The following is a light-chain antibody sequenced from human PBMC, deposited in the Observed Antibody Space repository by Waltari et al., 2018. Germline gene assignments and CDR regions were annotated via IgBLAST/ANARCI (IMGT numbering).Light chain of an antibody. CDR1: QSLLHTNGFHY. Sequence: DIVMTQSPLSLPVTPGEPASISCRSSQSLLHTNGFHYLEWYLQRPGQSPQLLIYLGTNRASGVPDRFSASRSGTDFTLKISSVEAEDVGVYYCMQTLQSPVTFGQGTRLEIK. V-gene: IGKV2-28*01. CDR3: MQTLQSPVT. CDR2: LGT. J-gene: IGKJ5*01.